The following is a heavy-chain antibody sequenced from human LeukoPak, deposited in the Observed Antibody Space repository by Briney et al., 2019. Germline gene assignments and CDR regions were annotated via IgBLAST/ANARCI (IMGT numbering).Heavy chain of an antibody. D-gene: IGHD6-13*01. CDR2: IYTSGST. CDR3: ARDRGIAAADY. V-gene: IGHV4-4*07. CDR1: GGSISSYY. J-gene: IGHJ4*02. Sequence: SETLSLTCTVSGGSISSYYWSWVRQPAGKGLEWIGRIYTSGSTNYNPSLTSRVTMSVDTSKNQFSLKLSSVTPADTAVYYCARDRGIAAADYWGQGTLVTVSS.